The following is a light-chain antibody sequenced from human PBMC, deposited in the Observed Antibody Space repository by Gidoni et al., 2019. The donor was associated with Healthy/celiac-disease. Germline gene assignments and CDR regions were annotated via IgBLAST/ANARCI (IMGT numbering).Light chain of an antibody. V-gene: IGKV1-33*01. CDR1: QDISNY. Sequence: DIQMTQSPSSLSASVGDRVTITCQASQDISNYLNWYQQKPGKAPKLLIYDASNLETGVPSRFSGSGSGTDFTFTISRLQHENIATYYCQQYDNLPFTFGPGTKVDIK. J-gene: IGKJ3*01. CDR3: QQYDNLPFT. CDR2: DAS.